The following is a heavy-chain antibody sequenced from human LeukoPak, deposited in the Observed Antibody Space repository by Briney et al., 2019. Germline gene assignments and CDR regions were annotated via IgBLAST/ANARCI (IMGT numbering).Heavy chain of an antibody. Sequence: GSSVKVSCKASGGTFSSYAISWVRQAPGQGLEWMGGIIPIFGTANYAQKFQGRVTITADESTSTAYMKLSSLRSEDTAVYYCARSGYSSSQNWFDPWGQGTLVTVSS. CDR2: IIPIFGTA. CDR1: GGTFSSYA. J-gene: IGHJ5*02. V-gene: IGHV1-69*01. D-gene: IGHD6-13*01. CDR3: ARSGYSSSQNWFDP.